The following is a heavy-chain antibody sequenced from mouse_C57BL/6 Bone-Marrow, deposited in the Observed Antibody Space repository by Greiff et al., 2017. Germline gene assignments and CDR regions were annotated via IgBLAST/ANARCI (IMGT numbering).Heavy chain of an antibody. V-gene: IGHV1-81*01. CDR3: ARRDYYGSSSAY. D-gene: IGHD1-1*01. J-gene: IGHJ3*01. Sequence: QVQLQQSGAELARPGASVKLSCKASGYTFTSYGISWVKQRTGQGLEWIGEIYPRSGNTYYNEKFKGKATLTADKSSSTAYMELRSLTSEDSAVYFWARRDYYGSSSAYWGQGTLVTVSA. CDR2: IYPRSGNT. CDR1: GYTFTSYG.